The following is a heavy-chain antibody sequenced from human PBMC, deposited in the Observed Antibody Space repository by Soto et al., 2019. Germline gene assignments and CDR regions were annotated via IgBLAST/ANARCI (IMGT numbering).Heavy chain of an antibody. CDR3: ARTPIWGYFDY. J-gene: IGHJ4*02. D-gene: IGHD7-27*01. Sequence: GGSLRLSCSASGFTFSNYYRVWVRQAPGKGLEYISAITSHGHITYYSTSLKTRLTISKDTSKNQVVLTMTNMDPVDTATYYCARTPIWGYFDYWGQGTLVTVSS. CDR2: ITSHGHIT. CDR1: GFTFSNYY. V-gene: IGHV3-64*04.